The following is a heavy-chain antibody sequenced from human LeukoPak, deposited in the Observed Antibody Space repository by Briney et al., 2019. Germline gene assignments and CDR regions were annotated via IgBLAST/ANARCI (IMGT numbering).Heavy chain of an antibody. Sequence: GGSLRLSCAASGFTFSSYAMSWARQAPGKGLEWVSAISGSGGSTYYADSVKGRFTISRDNSKNTLYLQMNSLRAEDTAVYYCAKDMYSSSWYYFDYWGQGTLVTVSS. V-gene: IGHV3-23*01. CDR2: ISGSGGST. D-gene: IGHD6-13*01. CDR3: AKDMYSSSWYYFDY. CDR1: GFTFSSYA. J-gene: IGHJ4*02.